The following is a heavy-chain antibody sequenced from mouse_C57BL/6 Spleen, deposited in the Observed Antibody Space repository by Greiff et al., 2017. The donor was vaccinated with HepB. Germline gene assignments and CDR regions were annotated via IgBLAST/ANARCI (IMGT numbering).Heavy chain of an antibody. CDR1: GFSLTSYG. CDR3: ARNRYYGSSDYAMDY. CDR2: IWSGGST. D-gene: IGHD1-1*01. Sequence: VQLQQSGPGLVQPSQSLSITCTVSGFSLTSYGVHWVRQSPGKGLEWLGVIWSGGSTDYNAAFISRLSISKDNSKSQVFFKMNSLQADDTAIYYCARNRYYGSSDYAMDYWGQGTSVTVSS. J-gene: IGHJ4*01. V-gene: IGHV2-2*01.